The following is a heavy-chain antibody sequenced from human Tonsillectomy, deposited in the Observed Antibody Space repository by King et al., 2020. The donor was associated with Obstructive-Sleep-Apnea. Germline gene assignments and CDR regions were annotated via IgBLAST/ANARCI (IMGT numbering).Heavy chain of an antibody. CDR1: GFTFSIYS. V-gene: IGHV3-21*01. CDR2: IISSSSYI. D-gene: IGHD6-13*01. Sequence: QLVQSGGGLVKPGGSLRLSCAASGFTFSIYSMNWVRQAPGKGLEWVSSIISSSSYIYYADSVKGRFAISRDNSKNSLCLQMNSLRAEDTAVYYWARMSNSTWDYWGQGTLVTVSS. CDR3: ARMSNSTWDY. J-gene: IGHJ4*02.